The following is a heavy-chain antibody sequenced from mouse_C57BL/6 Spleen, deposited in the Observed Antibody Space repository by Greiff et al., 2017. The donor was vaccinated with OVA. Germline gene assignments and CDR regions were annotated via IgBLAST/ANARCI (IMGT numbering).Heavy chain of an antibody. D-gene: IGHD1-1*02. V-gene: IGHV6-3*01. J-gene: IGHJ1*03. CDR2: IRLKSDNYAT. Sequence: EVKLMASGGGLVQPGGSMNLSCVASGFTFSNYWMNWVRQSPEKGLEWVAQIRLKSDNYATHYADSVKGRFTISRDDSKSSVYLQMNNLRAEDTGIYYCTGGVGDWYFDVWGTGTTVTVSS. CDR3: TGGVGDWYFDV. CDR1: GFTFSNYW.